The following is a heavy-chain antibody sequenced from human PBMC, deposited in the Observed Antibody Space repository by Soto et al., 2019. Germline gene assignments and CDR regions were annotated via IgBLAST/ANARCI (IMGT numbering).Heavy chain of an antibody. CDR3: ARDPAIYSGKFDYGLDV. J-gene: IGHJ6*02. V-gene: IGHV3-48*03. D-gene: IGHD4-4*01. CDR1: GFTFSSYE. Sequence: EVQLVESGGGLVQAGGSLRLFCAVSGFTFSSYEMNWVRQAPGKGLEWVSYIGTSGKTIYYADSVRGRFTISRDNPKNSLYLQMNSLRAEDTAVYFCARDPAIYSGKFDYGLDVWGRGTTVTVSS. CDR2: IGTSGKTI.